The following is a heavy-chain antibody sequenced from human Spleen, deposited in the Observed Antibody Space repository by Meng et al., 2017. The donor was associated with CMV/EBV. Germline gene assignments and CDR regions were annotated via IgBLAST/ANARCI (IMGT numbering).Heavy chain of an antibody. CDR2: IKPNSGDT. CDR1: GYFFSDHF. CDR3: ARDHAWGADY. V-gene: IGHV1-2*02. D-gene: IGHD7-27*01. J-gene: IGHJ4*02. Sequence: VACKTYGYFFSDHFMHWVRQAPGQGLEWMGWIKPNSGDTNYAQNFQGRVTMTSDSSFNTAYMELSRLTSDDTAVYYCARDHAWGADYWGQGTLVTVSS.